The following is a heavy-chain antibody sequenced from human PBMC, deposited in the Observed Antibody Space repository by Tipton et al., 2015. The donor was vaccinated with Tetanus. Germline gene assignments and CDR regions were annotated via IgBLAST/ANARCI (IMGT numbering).Heavy chain of an antibody. Sequence: SLRLSCAASGFIFSSYGIHWVRQAPGKGLGWLAVSWYDGTDKYYADSVKGRFTISRDNSKNTLYLQMNSLRAEDTAVYYCAREADCSGGSCFSGDSDNWGQGTQVTVSS. CDR1: GFIFSSYG. V-gene: IGHV3-33*01. J-gene: IGHJ4*02. D-gene: IGHD2-15*01. CDR3: AREADCSGGSCFSGDSDN. CDR2: SWYDGTDK.